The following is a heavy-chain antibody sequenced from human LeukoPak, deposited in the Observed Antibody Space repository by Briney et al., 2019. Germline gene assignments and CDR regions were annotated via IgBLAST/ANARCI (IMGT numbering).Heavy chain of an antibody. CDR1: GFTFTKYA. CDR3: ARSVVVPAALYYFDY. D-gene: IGHD2-2*01. J-gene: IGHJ4*02. Sequence: GGSLRLSCVASGFTFTKYAMDWVRQAPGKGLEWVASISYDDTNKAYSDSVKGRFTVSRDNSKNTLYLQMNSLRAEDTAVYYCARSVVVPAALYYFDYWGQGTLVTVSS. V-gene: IGHV3-30*14. CDR2: ISYDDTNK.